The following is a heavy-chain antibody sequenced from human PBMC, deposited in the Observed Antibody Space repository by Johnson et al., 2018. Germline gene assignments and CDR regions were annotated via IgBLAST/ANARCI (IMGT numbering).Heavy chain of an antibody. J-gene: IGHJ6*03. V-gene: IGHV1-69*09. CDR2: IIPIVGIT. Sequence: QVQLVESGAEVKKPGSSVKVSCKASGGSSSSYTISWVRQAPGQGLEWMGRIIPIVGITNYAQKFQGRVTISADKSTRTAHMELSSRRPGDKAVSYWSRVPEDYSNDEGIREYCYMDVWGKGTTVTVSS. CDR1: GGSSSSYT. CDR3: SRVPEDYSNDEGIREYCYMDV. D-gene: IGHD4-11*01.